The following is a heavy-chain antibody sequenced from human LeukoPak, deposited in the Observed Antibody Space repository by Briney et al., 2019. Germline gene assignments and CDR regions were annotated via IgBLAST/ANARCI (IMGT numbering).Heavy chain of an antibody. CDR1: GGSISSYY. CDR3: ARDGWDCSSTSCLSGWFDP. D-gene: IGHD2-2*01. Sequence: SETLSLTCTVSGGSISSYYWSWIRQPAGKGLEWIGRIYTSGSTNYNPSLKSRVTMSVDTSKNQFSLKLSSVTAADTAVYYCARDGWDCSSTSCLSGWFDPWGQGTLVTVSS. V-gene: IGHV4-4*07. CDR2: IYTSGST. J-gene: IGHJ5*02.